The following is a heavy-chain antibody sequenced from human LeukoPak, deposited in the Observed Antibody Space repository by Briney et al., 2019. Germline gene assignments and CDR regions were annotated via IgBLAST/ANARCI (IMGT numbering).Heavy chain of an antibody. V-gene: IGHV3-30*18. J-gene: IGHJ3*02. CDR1: GFTFSSYG. Sequence: GRSLRLSCAASGFTFSSYGMHWVRQAPGKGLEWVAVISYDGSNKYYADSVKGRFTISRDNSKNTLYLQMNSLRAEDTAVYYCAKPFSVVVAAVAAFDIWGQGTMVTVSS. CDR2: ISYDGSNK. CDR3: AKPFSVVVAAVAAFDI. D-gene: IGHD2-15*01.